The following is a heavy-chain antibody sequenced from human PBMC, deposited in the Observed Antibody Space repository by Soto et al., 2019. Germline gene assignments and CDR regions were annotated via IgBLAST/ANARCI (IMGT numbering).Heavy chain of an antibody. D-gene: IGHD3-3*01. Sequence: EVQLVASGGGLVQPGGSLRLSCAASGFSLSDHYMDWVRQAPGKGLDWAGRITNEAYSFTTDYAASVKGRFTISRDDSQNSLYLQMNSLKTEDTAVYYCADLTWNGYYLPWGQGTLITVSS. J-gene: IGHJ4*02. CDR3: ADLTWNGYYLP. CDR1: GFSLSDHY. V-gene: IGHV3-72*01. CDR2: ITNEAYSFTT.